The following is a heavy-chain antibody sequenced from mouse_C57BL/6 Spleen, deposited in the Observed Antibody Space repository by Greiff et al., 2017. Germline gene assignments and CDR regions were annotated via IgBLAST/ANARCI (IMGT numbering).Heavy chain of an antibody. V-gene: IGHV2-6-1*01. CDR1: GFSFTSYG. Sequence: VMLVESGPGLVAPSQSLSITCTVTGFSFTSYGVHWVRQPPGKGLEWLVVIWSDGSTTYNSALKSSLSISKDNSKSQVFLKMNMLQTDDTAMYYGSIQAYYSNYDAMDDWGQGTSVTVSS. D-gene: IGHD2-5*01. CDR2: IWSDGST. J-gene: IGHJ4*01. CDR3: SIQAYYSNYDAMDD.